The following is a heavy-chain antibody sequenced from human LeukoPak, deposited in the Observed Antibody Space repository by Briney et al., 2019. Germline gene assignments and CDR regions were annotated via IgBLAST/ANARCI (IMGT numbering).Heavy chain of an antibody. Sequence: GGSLRLSCAASGFTFSSYWMSWVRQAPGKGLEWVANIKQDGSEKYYVDSVKGRFTISRDNSKNTLYLQMNSLRAEDTAVYYCAKENTIFGVVISLYWGQGTLVTVSS. CDR3: AKENTIFGVVISLY. J-gene: IGHJ4*02. D-gene: IGHD3-3*01. CDR2: IKQDGSEK. V-gene: IGHV3-7*03. CDR1: GFTFSSYW.